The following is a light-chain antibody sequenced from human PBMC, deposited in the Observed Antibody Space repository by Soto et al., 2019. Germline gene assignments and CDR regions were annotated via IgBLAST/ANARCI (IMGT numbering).Light chain of an antibody. CDR3: QKLDTYPLT. Sequence: DIQMTQSPSSLSAFVGDRVTITCRASQSIGNFLNWYQQRPGKAPELLIYAASNLQSGVPSRFSGSGSGTEFTLTISSLQPEDFASYYCQKLDTYPLTFGQGTRLEIK. J-gene: IGKJ5*01. CDR2: AAS. V-gene: IGKV1-17*01. CDR1: QSIGNF.